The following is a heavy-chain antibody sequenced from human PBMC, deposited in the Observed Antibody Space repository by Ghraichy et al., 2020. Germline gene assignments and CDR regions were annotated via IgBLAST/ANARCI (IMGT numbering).Heavy chain of an antibody. D-gene: IGHD2-8*01. CDR3: RGYCTNGVCYPDY. V-gene: IGHV4-34*01. CDR2: ISHNGNS. Sequence: ETLSLTCAVYGGSLSGYYWSWIRQPPGKGLEWIGEISHNGNSVYNASLKSRVTISVDTSKNEFSLKLSSVTAADTAVYYCRGYCTNGVCYPDYWGQGTLVTVSS. J-gene: IGHJ4*02. CDR1: GGSLSGYY.